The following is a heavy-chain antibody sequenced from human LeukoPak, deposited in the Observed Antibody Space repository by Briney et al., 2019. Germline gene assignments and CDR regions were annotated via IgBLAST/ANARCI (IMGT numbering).Heavy chain of an antibody. V-gene: IGHV4-59*01. CDR2: IYYSGST. D-gene: IGHD2-15*01. CDR1: GGSISSYY. J-gene: IGHJ4*02. Sequence: SETLSLTCTVSGGSISSYYWSWIRQPPGKGLEWIGYIYYSGSTNYNPSLQSRVTISVDTFKNQFSLKLSSVSAADTAVYYCARHCSGGSCYSVLDYWGQGTLVTVSS. CDR3: ARHCSGGSCYSVLDY.